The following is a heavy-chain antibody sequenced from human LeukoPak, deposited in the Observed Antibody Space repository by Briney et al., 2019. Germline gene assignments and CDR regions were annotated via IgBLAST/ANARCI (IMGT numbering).Heavy chain of an antibody. D-gene: IGHD3-22*01. V-gene: IGHV3-21*01. CDR2: ISVRSNYR. J-gene: IGHJ4*02. Sequence: SGGSLTLSCAASGYTFSDFSVNWVRQAPGKGLEWVSSISVRSNYRYYADSVRGRFTISRDDARDSLFLQTNSLRAEDTAVYFCVRLRRNNDRSGYYYYYDYWGQGTLVTVSS. CDR3: VRLRRNNDRSGYYYYYDY. CDR1: GYTFSDFS.